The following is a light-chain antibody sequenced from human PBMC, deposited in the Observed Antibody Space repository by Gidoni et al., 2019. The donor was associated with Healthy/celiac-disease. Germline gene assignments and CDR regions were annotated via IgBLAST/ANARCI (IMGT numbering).Light chain of an antibody. J-gene: IGKJ3*01. CDR3: QQYDNLLSFT. CDR1: QDISNY. Sequence: DIQMTQSPSSLSASVGDRVTITCQASQDISNYLNWYQQKPGKAPKLLIYDASNLETGVPSRFSGSGSGTDFTFTISSLQPEDIATYYCQQYDNLLSFTFGPXTKVDIK. CDR2: DAS. V-gene: IGKV1-33*01.